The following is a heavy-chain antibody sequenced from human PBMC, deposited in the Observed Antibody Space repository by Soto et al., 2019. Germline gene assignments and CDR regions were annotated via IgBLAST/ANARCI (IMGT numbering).Heavy chain of an antibody. J-gene: IGHJ4*02. Sequence: GGSLRLSCAGSGFTFNTYGMHWVRQAPGKGVEWVAVMSYEGREEYYVDSVKGRFTISRENSKNTLYLQMNSLTEEDTAVYYCVTDPTAGGTGTYYSYWGQGTLVTVSS. V-gene: IGHV3-30*03. CDR3: VTDPTAGGTGTYYSY. D-gene: IGHD3-10*01. CDR1: GFTFNTYG. CDR2: MSYEGREE.